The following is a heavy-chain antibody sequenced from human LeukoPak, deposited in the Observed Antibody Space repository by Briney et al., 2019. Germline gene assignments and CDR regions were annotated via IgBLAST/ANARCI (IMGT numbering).Heavy chain of an antibody. V-gene: IGHV3-33*06. Sequence: GGSLRLSCAASGFTFSSYGMHWIRQAPGKGLEWVAVIWYDRSKKYYADSVKGRFTISRGNSKNTLYLQMNSLRAEDTAVYYCAKSRSFWSGYYFDYWGQGTLVTVSS. CDR2: IWYDRSKK. CDR1: GFTFSSYG. J-gene: IGHJ4*02. D-gene: IGHD3-3*01. CDR3: AKSRSFWSGYYFDY.